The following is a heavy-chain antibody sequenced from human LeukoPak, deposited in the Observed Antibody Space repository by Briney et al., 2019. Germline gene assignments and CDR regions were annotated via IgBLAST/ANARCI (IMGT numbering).Heavy chain of an antibody. CDR3: ARDVTGSSVTLDY. CDR1: GGAITNYY. J-gene: IGHJ4*02. Sequence: SETLSLTCGVSGGAITNYYWNWIRQAPGKGLEWLGYIYYTGSTTYNPSVKSRITISLDTSKKQISLKLRSVTAADTAVYYCARDVTGSSVTLDYWGQGTLVTVSS. V-gene: IGHV4-59*12. CDR2: IYYTGST. D-gene: IGHD6-13*01.